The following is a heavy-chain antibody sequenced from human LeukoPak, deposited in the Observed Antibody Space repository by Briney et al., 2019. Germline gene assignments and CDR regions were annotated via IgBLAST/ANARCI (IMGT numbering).Heavy chain of an antibody. V-gene: IGHV3-23*01. CDR2: ISGSGVST. J-gene: IGHJ4*02. CDR3: ARVFGSYFDY. Sequence: PGGSLRLSCAASGFRFSSYAMSWVRQAPGKGLEWVSAISGSGVSTYYADSVKGRFTISRDNAKNSLYLQMSSLRAEDTAVYYCARVFGSYFDYWGQGTLVTVSS. CDR1: GFRFSSYA. D-gene: IGHD3-3*01.